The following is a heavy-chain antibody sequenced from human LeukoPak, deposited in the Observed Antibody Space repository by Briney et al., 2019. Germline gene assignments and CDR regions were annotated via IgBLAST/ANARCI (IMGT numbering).Heavy chain of an antibody. CDR1: GGSFSGYY. CDR2: INHSGST. CDR3: VRGAGYSYGSYY. J-gene: IGHJ4*02. D-gene: IGHD5-18*01. V-gene: IGHV4-34*01. Sequence: PSETLSLTCAVYGGSFSGYYWSWIRQPPGKGLEWIGEINHSGSTNYNPSLKSRVTISVDTSKNQFSLKLSSVTAADTAVYYCVRGAGYSYGSYYWGQGTLVTVSS.